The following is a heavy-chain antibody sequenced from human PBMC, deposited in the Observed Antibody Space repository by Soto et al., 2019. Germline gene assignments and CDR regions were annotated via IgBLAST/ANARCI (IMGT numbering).Heavy chain of an antibody. CDR2: IIPILGIA. J-gene: IGHJ4*02. CDR3: AITSEDEIYYFDY. V-gene: IGHV1-69*02. CDR1: GGTFSSYT. Sequence: ASVKVSCKASGGTFSSYTISWVRQAPGQGLEWMGRIIPILGIANYAQKFQGRVTITADKSTSTAYMELSSLRSEDTAVYYCAITSEDEIYYFDYWGQGILVTVPS.